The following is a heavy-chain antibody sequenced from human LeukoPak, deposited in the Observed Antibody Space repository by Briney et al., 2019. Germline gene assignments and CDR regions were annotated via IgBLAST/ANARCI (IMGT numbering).Heavy chain of an antibody. CDR2: ISYDGSNK. Sequence: PGGSLRLSCAASGFTFSGYPIHWVRQAPGKGLEWVAVISYDGSNKYYADSVKGRFTISRDNSKNTLYLQMNSLRAEDTAVYYCARGGVIYHGMDVWGQGTTVTVSS. CDR3: ARGGVIYHGMDV. V-gene: IGHV3-30-3*01. CDR1: GFTFSGYP. J-gene: IGHJ6*02. D-gene: IGHD3-10*01.